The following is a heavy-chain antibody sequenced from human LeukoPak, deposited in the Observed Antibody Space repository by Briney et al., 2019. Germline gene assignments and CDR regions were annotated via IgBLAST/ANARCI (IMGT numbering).Heavy chain of an antibody. CDR1: GFTFSSYA. J-gene: IGHJ4*02. CDR3: ARDSGSYGRGGYFDY. Sequence: GGSLRLSCAASGFTFSSYAMSWVRQAPGKGLEWVANIKQDGSEKYYVDSVKGRFTISRDNAKNSLYLQMNSLRAEDTAVYYCARDSGSYGRGGYFDYWGQGTLLTVSS. CDR2: IKQDGSEK. V-gene: IGHV3-7*01. D-gene: IGHD1-26*01.